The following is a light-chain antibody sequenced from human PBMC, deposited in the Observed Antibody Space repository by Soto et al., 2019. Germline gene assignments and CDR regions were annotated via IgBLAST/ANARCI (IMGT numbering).Light chain of an antibody. V-gene: IGKV3-20*01. CDR1: QSVSSSY. J-gene: IGKJ1*01. Sequence: EIVLTQSPGTLSLSPGERATLSCRASQSVSSSYLAWYQQKPGQAPRLLIYGASSRATGIPDRFSGSGSGTDFTFTISRLEPEDVAVYYCQQYGSSPPWTFGQGTKVEIK. CDR3: QQYGSSPPWT. CDR2: GAS.